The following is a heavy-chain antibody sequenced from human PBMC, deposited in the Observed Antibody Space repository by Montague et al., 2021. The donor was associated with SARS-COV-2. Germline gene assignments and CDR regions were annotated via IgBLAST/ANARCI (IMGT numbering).Heavy chain of an antibody. CDR1: GFPFSSYA. D-gene: IGHD5-12*01. Sequence: SLRLSCAASGFPFSSYAMHWVRQAPGKGLEWVAVISYDGSNKYYADSVEGRFTISRDNSKNTLYLQMNSLRAEDTAVYYCARDSVLIVATIGTLGFDYWGQGTLVTVSS. J-gene: IGHJ4*02. CDR2: ISYDGSNK. V-gene: IGHV3-30*04. CDR3: ARDSVLIVATIGTLGFDY.